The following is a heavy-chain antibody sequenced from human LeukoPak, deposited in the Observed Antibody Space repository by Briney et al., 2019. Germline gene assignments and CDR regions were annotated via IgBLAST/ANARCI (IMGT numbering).Heavy chain of an antibody. J-gene: IGHJ4*02. D-gene: IGHD3-3*01. CDR2: ISGSGGST. CDR1: GFTFSSYA. Sequence: GGSLRLSCAASGFTFSSYAMSWVRQAPGKGLEWVSAISGSGGSTYYADSVKGRFTISRDNSKSTLSLQMNSLRAEDTAIYYCAKTHDFWSGYNDYWGQGTLVTVSS. V-gene: IGHV3-23*01. CDR3: AKTHDFWSGYNDY.